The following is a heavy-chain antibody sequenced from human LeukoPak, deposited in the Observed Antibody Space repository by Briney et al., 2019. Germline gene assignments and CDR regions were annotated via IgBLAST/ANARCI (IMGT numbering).Heavy chain of an antibody. D-gene: IGHD6-13*01. CDR3: ARTVAAAAGPLDYYYYMDV. V-gene: IGHV3-74*01. CDR2: INSDGSST. Sequence: PGGSLRLSCAASGFTFSSYWMHWVRQAPGKGLVWVSRINSDGSSTSYADSVKGRFTISRDNAKNTLYLQMNSLRAEDTAVYYCARTVAAAAGPLDYYYYMDVWGKGTTVTVSS. CDR1: GFTFSSYW. J-gene: IGHJ6*03.